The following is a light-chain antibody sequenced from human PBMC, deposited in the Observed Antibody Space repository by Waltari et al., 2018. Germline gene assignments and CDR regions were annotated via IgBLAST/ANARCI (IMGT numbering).Light chain of an antibody. CDR2: DVS. CDR3: SSYTSSSTRV. J-gene: IGLJ3*02. V-gene: IGLV2-14*03. Sequence: QYALTQPASVSGSPGQSITISCTGTTSDVVGYNYASWYQHHPGKAPKLMIYDVSNRPSGVSNRFSGSKSGNTASLTISGLQAEDEADYYCSSYTSSSTRVFGGGTKLTVL. CDR1: TSDVVGYNY.